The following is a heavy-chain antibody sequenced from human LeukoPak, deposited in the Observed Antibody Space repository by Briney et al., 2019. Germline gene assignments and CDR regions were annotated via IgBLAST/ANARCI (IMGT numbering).Heavy chain of an antibody. CDR2: ISTSSSSI. V-gene: IGHV3-21*01. CDR1: GFTFSDYT. CDR3: ARPYISTWEGLAFDI. Sequence: GGSLRLSCAASGFTFSDYTMTWVRQAPGKGLEWVPIISTSSSSIYYTDSVKGRFTISRDNAKNSLYLQMNSLRAEDTAVYYCARPYISTWEGLAFDIWGQGTLVTVSS. D-gene: IGHD3-3*02. J-gene: IGHJ3*02.